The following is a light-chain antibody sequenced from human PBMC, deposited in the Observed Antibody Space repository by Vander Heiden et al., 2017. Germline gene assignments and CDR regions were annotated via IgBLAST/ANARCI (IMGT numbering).Light chain of an antibody. CDR2: EVS. V-gene: IGLV2-23*02. J-gene: IGLJ1*01. CDR3: CSYAGSSTFYV. Sequence: QSALTQPASVSGSPGPSITISCTGTSSDVGSYNLVSWYQQHPGKAPKLMIYEVSKRPSGVSNRFSGSKSGNTASLTISGLQDEDEADYYCCSYAGSSTFYVFGTGTKVTVL. CDR1: SSDVGSYNL.